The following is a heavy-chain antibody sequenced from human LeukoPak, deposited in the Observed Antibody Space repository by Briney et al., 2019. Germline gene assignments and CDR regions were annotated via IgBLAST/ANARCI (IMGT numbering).Heavy chain of an antibody. D-gene: IGHD3-9*01. Sequence: GRSLRLSCAASGFTFSSYGMHWVRQAPGKGLEWVAVISYDGSNKYYADSVKGRFTISRDNSKNTLYLQMNSLGTEDTAFYYCAKSRDDGTGYYYDYWGQGVLVTVAS. J-gene: IGHJ4*02. CDR2: ISYDGSNK. CDR1: GFTFSSYG. V-gene: IGHV3-30*18. CDR3: AKSRDDGTGYYYDY.